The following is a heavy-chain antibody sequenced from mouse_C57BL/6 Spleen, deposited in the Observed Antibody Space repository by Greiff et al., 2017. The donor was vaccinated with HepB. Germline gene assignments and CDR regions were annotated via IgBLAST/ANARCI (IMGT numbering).Heavy chain of an antibody. CDR3: ARWGTAVGAPYYYAMDY. CDR1: GYTFTGYW. V-gene: IGHV1-9*01. J-gene: IGHJ4*01. D-gene: IGHD1-1*01. CDR2: ILPGSGST. Sequence: QVQLQQSGAELMKPGASVKLSCKATGYTFTGYWIEWVKQRPGHGLEWIGEILPGSGSTNYNEKFKGKATVTADTSSNTAYMQLSSLTTEDSAIYDCARWGTAVGAPYYYAMDYWGQGTSVTVSS.